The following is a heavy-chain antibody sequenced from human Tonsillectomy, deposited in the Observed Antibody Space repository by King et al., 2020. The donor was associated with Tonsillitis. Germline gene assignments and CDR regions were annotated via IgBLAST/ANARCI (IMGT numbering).Heavy chain of an antibody. V-gene: IGHV3-30*18. CDR1: GFTFSSYG. CDR3: AKDLGYYDSIGYFDY. CDR2: ISYDGSDK. Sequence: VQLVESGGGVVQPGRSLRLSCAASGFTFSSYGMHWVRQAPGKGLDWVTVISYDGSDKYYADSVKGRFTLSRDNSKNTLHLQMNSLRAEDTAVYYCAKDLGYYDSIGYFDYWGQGTLVTVSS. D-gene: IGHD3-22*01. J-gene: IGHJ4*02.